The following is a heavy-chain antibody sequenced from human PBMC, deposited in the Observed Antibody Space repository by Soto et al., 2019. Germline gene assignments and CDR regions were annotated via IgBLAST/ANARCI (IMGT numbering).Heavy chain of an antibody. V-gene: IGHV3-21*01. CDR1: GFYFNNYG. CDR3: AREDSIIIPAVSDF. D-gene: IGHD2-2*01. J-gene: IGHJ4*02. CDR2: VSKSDYT. Sequence: LRLSCEVSGFYFNNYGINWVRQAPGKGLEWVSSVSKSDYTYYSDSVKGRFTISRDNAKNSVSLQMNSLRAEDTAVYYCAREDSIIIPAVSDFWGQGTLVTVSS.